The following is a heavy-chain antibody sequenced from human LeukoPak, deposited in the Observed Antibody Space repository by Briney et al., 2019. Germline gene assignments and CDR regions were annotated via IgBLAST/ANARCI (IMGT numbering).Heavy chain of an antibody. V-gene: IGHV3-23*01. Sequence: GGSLRLSCAASGFTFRSSGMSWVRQAPGKGLEWVSSISGRGTRTYYADSVRGRLTISRDNSKNTLYLQMNSLRAEDTAVYYCAKTVYGGTSFDYWGQGTLVTVSS. J-gene: IGHJ4*02. D-gene: IGHD4-23*01. CDR2: ISGRGTRT. CDR1: GFTFRSSG. CDR3: AKTVYGGTSFDY.